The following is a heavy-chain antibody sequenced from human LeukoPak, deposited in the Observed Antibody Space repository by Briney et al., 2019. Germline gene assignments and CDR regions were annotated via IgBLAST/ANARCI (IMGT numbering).Heavy chain of an antibody. D-gene: IGHD1-1*01. V-gene: IGHV4-39*01. CDR3: ATWRTAKTGFDY. CDR2: IYYSGSP. CDR1: GGSISNNNYY. J-gene: IGHJ4*02. Sequence: SETLSLTCTVSGGSISNNNYYWAWIRQPPGKGLECIGSIYYSGSPYYNPSLKSRVSISVDTSKNQFSLRLSSVTAADTAVYYCATWRTAKTGFDYWGQGTLVTVSS.